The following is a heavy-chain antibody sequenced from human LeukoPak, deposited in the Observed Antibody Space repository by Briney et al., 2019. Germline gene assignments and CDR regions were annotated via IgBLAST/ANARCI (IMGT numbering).Heavy chain of an antibody. J-gene: IGHJ4*02. CDR2: MNPNSGNT. CDR3: ARVEVVPAANFGY. CDR1: GYTFTSYD. D-gene: IGHD2-2*01. Sequence: ASVKVSRKASGYTFTSYDINWVRQATGQGLEWMGWMNPNSGNTGYAQKFQGRVTMTRNTSISTSYMELSSLRSEDTAVYYCARVEVVPAANFGYWGQGTLVTVSS. V-gene: IGHV1-8*01.